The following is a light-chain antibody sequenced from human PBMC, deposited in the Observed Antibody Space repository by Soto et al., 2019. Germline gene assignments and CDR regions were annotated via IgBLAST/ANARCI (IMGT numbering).Light chain of an antibody. V-gene: IGKV1-12*01. Sequence: DIQRTQSPSTLSQSVGDRVTIMCRASQSISSWLAWYQQKPGKDPKVLIYSASSLQSGVPSRFSGSGSGTDFTLTISRLQPEDYATYYCQQTDSFPLTFGGGTKLDIK. J-gene: IGKJ4*01. CDR1: QSISSW. CDR2: SAS. CDR3: QQTDSFPLT.